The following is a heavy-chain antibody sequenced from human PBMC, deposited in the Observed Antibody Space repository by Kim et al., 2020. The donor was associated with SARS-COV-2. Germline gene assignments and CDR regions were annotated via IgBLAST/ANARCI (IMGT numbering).Heavy chain of an antibody. CDR1: GGTFSSYA. V-gene: IGHV1-69*04. J-gene: IGHJ4*02. CDR2: IIPILGIA. Sequence: SVKVSCKASGGTFSSYAISWVRQAPGQGLEWMGRIIPILGIANYAQKFQGRVTITADKSTSTAYIELISLRSEDTAGYYCAQFYSSSWSNPSGFDHWGQ. D-gene: IGHD6-13*01. CDR3: AQFYSSSWSNPSGFDH.